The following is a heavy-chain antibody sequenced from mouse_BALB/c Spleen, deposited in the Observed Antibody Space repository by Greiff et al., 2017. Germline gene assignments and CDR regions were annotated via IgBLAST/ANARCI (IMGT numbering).Heavy chain of an antibody. Sequence: VQLQQPGAELVRPGASVKLSCKASGYTFTSYWINWVKQRPGQGLEWIGNIYPSDSYTNYNQKFKDKATLTVDKSSSTAYMQLSSPTSEDSAVYYCTRRGTTDYAMDYWGQGTSVTVSS. V-gene: IGHV1-69*02. CDR1: GYTFTSYW. J-gene: IGHJ4*01. CDR2: IYPSDSYT. CDR3: TRRGTTDYAMDY. D-gene: IGHD1-1*01.